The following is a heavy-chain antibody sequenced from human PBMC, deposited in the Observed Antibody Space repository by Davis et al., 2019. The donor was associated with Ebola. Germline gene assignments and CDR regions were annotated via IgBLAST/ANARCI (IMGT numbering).Heavy chain of an antibody. CDR3: ARSVAPNLAFY. CDR1: GFTFSSYA. J-gene: IGHJ4*02. Sequence: GESLKISCAASGFTFSSYAMSWVRQAPGKGLEWVSAISGSGGSAYYAESVKGRFTISRDNSKNTLYLQMNSLRGEDTAVYYCARSVAPNLAFYWGQGTLVTVSS. CDR2: ISGSGGSA. D-gene: IGHD4-23*01. V-gene: IGHV3-23*01.